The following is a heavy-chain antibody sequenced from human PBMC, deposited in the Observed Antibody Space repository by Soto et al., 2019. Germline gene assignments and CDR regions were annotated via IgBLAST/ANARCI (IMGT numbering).Heavy chain of an antibody. V-gene: IGHV4-39*01. D-gene: IGHD2-2*02. CDR3: ARGNCSSTSCYTHYYYYYGMDV. Sequence: PSETLSLTCTVSGGSISSSSYYWVWIRHPPGKGLEWIGSIYYSGSTYYNPSLKSRVTISVDTSKNQFSLKLSSVTAADTAVYYCARGNCSSTSCYTHYYYYYGMDVWGQGTTVTVSS. CDR2: IYYSGST. CDR1: GGSISSSSYY. J-gene: IGHJ6*02.